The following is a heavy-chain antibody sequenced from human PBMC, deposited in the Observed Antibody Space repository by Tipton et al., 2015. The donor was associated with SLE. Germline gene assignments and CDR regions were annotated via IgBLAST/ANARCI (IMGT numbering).Heavy chain of an antibody. Sequence: TLSLTCIVSGGSISSSSYYRGWIRQPPGKGLEWIGSIYYSGSTYYNPSLKSRVTISVDTSKNQFSLKLSSVTAADTAVYYCAREPSMVGAFDIWGQGTMVTVSS. V-gene: IGHV4-39*07. CDR3: AREPSMVGAFDI. J-gene: IGHJ3*02. D-gene: IGHD3-10*01. CDR1: GGSISSSSYY. CDR2: IYYSGST.